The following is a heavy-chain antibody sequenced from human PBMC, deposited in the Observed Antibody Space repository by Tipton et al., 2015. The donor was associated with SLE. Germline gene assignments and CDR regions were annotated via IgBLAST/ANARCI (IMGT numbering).Heavy chain of an antibody. D-gene: IGHD5-18*01. CDR1: GYTFTSYG. CDR2: ISAYNGNT. V-gene: IGHV1-18*01. J-gene: IGHJ4*02. CDR3: ARVALSGYSYGLYYFDY. Sequence: QSGPEVKKPGASVKVSCKASGYTFTSYGISWVRQAPGQGLEWMGWISAYNGNTNYAQKLQGRVTMTPGTSTSTAYMELRSLRSDDTAVYYCARVALSGYSYGLYYFDYWGQGTLVTVSS.